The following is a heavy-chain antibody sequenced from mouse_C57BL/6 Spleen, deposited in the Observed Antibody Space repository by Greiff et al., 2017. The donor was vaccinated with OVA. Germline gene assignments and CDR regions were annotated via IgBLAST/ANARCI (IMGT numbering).Heavy chain of an antibody. CDR1: GYTFTSYW. CDR3: ARSLTGTVDY. V-gene: IGHV1-64*01. D-gene: IGHD4-1*01. CDR2: IHPNSGST. Sequence: VQLQQPGAELVKPGASVKLSCKASGYTFTSYWMRWVKQRPGQGLEWIGMIHPNSGSTNYNEKFKSKATLTVDKSSSTAYMQLSSLTSEDSAVYYCARSLTGTVDYWGQGTSVTVSS. J-gene: IGHJ4*01.